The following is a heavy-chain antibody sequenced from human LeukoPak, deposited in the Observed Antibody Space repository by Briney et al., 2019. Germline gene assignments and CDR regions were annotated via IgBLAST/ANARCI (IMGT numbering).Heavy chain of an antibody. Sequence: GGSLRLSCAASGFTFSSYSMNWVRQAPGKGLEWVSSISSSSSYIYYADSVKGRFTISRDNAKNSLYLQMNSLRAEDTAVYYCARDLSGPAADPYYYYMDVWGKGTTVTVSS. CDR2: ISSSSSYI. CDR3: ARDLSGPAADPYYYYMDV. J-gene: IGHJ6*03. D-gene: IGHD2-2*01. V-gene: IGHV3-21*01. CDR1: GFTFSSYS.